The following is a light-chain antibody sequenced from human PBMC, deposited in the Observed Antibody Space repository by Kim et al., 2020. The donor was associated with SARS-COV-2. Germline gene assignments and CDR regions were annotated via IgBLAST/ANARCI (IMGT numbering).Light chain of an antibody. CDR1: QTISNY. CDR2: AAS. Sequence: SASVRDRVTITCRASQTISNYLDWYRQKPRKPPKLLIYAASSLQSGVPSMFTGSGSGTDFTLTINSLQPEDFATYYCQQTYTTPLTFGGGTKVDI. V-gene: IGKV1-39*01. CDR3: QQTYTTPLT. J-gene: IGKJ4*01.